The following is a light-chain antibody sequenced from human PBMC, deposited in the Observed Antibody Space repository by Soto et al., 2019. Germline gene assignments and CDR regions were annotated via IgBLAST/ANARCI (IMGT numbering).Light chain of an antibody. J-gene: IGKJ3*01. Sequence: ELVLTQSPGTLSLSPGERATLSCRASQSVTSSSYLAWYQQKPGQAPRLLIYGASSRATGVPDRFSGSESGTDFTLTIIRLEPEDFAVYYCQQYGSSRFTFGHGTKVDIK. CDR2: GAS. CDR1: QSVTSSSY. V-gene: IGKV3-20*01. CDR3: QQYGSSRFT.